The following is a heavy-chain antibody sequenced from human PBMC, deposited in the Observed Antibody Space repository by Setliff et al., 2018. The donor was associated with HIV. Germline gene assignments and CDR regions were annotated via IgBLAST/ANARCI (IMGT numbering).Heavy chain of an antibody. Sequence: SETLSLTCSVSGASITSGIYYWAWIRQPAGKGLEFIGRVYFSGSTNYNPSLKSRVTISLDTSKNRFSLNLRSVTAADTAAYYCARGFGSLDPWGKGTLVTAPQ. D-gene: IGHD1-26*01. V-gene: IGHV4-61*02. CDR2: VYFSGST. J-gene: IGHJ5*02. CDR1: GASITSGIYY. CDR3: ARGFGSLDP.